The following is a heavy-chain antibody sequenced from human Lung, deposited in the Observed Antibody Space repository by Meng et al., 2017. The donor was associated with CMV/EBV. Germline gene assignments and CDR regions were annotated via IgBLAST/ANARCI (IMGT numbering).Heavy chain of an antibody. CDR1: GGSISSSSYY. CDR3: ASESPEYQWLEDYYYGMDV. CDR2: IYYSGST. V-gene: IGHV4-39*07. J-gene: IGHJ6*02. Sequence: SETXSLXCTVSGGSISSSSYYWGWIRQPPGKGLEWIGSIYYSGSTYYNPSLKSRVTISVDTSKNQFSLKLSSVTAADTAVYYCASESPEYQWLEDYYYGMDVWXQRTTVTVSS. D-gene: IGHD6-19*01.